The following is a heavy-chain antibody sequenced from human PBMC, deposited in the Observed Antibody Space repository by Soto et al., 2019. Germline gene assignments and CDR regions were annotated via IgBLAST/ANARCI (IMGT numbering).Heavy chain of an antibody. CDR1: GSTFGDYA. CDR3: AKSHTTSGWYVTTDY. D-gene: IGHD6-19*01. CDR2: ISWNSGSI. J-gene: IGHJ4*02. Sequence: GGSLRLSCAASGSTFGDYAMQWVRQAPWKGLEWVSAISWNSGSIDYADSVKGRFTISRDNAKNSLYLQMNSLRAEDTALYYCAKSHTTSGWYVTTDYWGQGTRVTVSS. V-gene: IGHV3-9*01.